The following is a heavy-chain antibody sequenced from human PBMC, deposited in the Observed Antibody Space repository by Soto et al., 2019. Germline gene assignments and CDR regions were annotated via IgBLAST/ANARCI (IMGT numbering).Heavy chain of an antibody. Sequence: PGGSLILSCAASGFTFSSCAMGWVRKAPGKGLEWVSDIIDSGASTYYADSVKGRFTISRDNSKSTLYLQMNSLRAEDTALYYCAKGRSYYYYYGVDVWGQGTTVTVSS. CDR3: AKGRSYYYYYGVDV. J-gene: IGHJ6*02. CDR1: GFTFSSCA. V-gene: IGHV3-23*01. CDR2: IIDSGAST.